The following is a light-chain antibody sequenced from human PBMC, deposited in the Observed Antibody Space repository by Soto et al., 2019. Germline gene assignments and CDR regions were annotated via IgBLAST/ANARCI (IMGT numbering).Light chain of an antibody. V-gene: IGLV2-23*01. CDR3: CSYAGSVV. Sequence: QSVLTQPASVSGSPGQSITISCTGTSRDVGSYNLVSWYQQHPGKAPKLMIYEGSKRPSGVSNRFSGSKSGNTASLTISGLQAEDEADYYCCSYAGSVVFGGVTKLTFL. CDR2: EGS. J-gene: IGLJ2*01. CDR1: SRDVGSYNL.